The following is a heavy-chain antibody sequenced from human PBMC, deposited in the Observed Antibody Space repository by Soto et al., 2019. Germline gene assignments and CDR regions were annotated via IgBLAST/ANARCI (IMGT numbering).Heavy chain of an antibody. CDR3: ARVRDLRGLVWFDP. Sequence: GASVKVSCKASGGTFSSYAISWVRQAPGQGLEWMGGIIPIFGTANYAQKYQGRVTITADESTSTAYMELSSLRSEDTAVYYCARVRDLRGLVWFDPWGQGTLVTVSS. V-gene: IGHV1-69*13. CDR1: GGTFSSYA. CDR2: IIPIFGTA. J-gene: IGHJ5*02.